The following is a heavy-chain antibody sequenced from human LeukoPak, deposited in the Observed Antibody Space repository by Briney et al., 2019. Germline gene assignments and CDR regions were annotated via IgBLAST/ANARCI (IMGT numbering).Heavy chain of an antibody. V-gene: IGHV4-59*08. CDR3: ARRDSGSGKMDV. J-gene: IGHJ6*02. Sequence: SETLSLTCTVSGGSIGTYKWNWIRQPPGKGLGWIGNIDYSGSTYYNPSLKSRVTISLDTSKNQFSLKLSSVTAADTAVYHCARRDSGSGKMDVWGQGTTVTVSS. CDR2: IDYSGST. D-gene: IGHD3-10*01. CDR1: GGSIGTYK.